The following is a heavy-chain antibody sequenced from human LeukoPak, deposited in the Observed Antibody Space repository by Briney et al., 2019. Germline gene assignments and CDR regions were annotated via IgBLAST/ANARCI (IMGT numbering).Heavy chain of an antibody. V-gene: IGHV3-23*01. D-gene: IGHD3-3*01. CDR3: APVLDDFWSGLDY. J-gene: IGHJ4*02. CDR2: ISGSGGST. Sequence: PVGTLRLSCAASGFTFSIYGMSWVRQAPGKGLEWASAISGSGGSTYYADSVKGRFTISRDNAKNSLYLQMNILRAEDTAVYYCAPVLDDFWSGLDYWGQGTLVTVSS. CDR1: GFTFSIYG.